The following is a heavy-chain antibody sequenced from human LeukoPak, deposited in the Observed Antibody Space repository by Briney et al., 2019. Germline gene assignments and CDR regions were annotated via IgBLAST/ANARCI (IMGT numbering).Heavy chain of an antibody. J-gene: IGHJ5*02. CDR3: ARVGVTYWFDP. V-gene: IGHV3-48*03. CDR1: GFTFSSYE. D-gene: IGHD2-8*01. Sequence: GGSLRLSCAASGFTFSSYEMNWVRQAPGKGLEWVSYISSSGSTIYYADSVKGRFTISRDNAKNSLYLQMNSLRAEDTAVYYCARVGVTYWFDPWGQGTLVTVSS. CDR2: ISSSGSTI.